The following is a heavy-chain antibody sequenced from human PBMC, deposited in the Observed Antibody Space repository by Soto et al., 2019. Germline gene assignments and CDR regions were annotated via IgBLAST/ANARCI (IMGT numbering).Heavy chain of an antibody. CDR2: IYSGGST. CDR3: ARDLSGGYSGYDQWYYYYGMHV. V-gene: IGHV3-53*01. CDR1: GFTVSSNY. J-gene: IGHJ6*02. D-gene: IGHD5-12*01. Sequence: GGSLRLSCAASGFTVSSNYMSWVRQAPGKGLEWFSVIYSGGSTYYADSVKGRFTISRDNSKNTLYLQMNSLRAEDTAVYYCARDLSGGYSGYDQWYYYYGMHVWGQGTTVNIS.